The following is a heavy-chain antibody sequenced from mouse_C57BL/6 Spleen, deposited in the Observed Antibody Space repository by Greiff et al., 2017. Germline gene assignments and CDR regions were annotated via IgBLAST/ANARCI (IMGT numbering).Heavy chain of an antibody. CDR2: INPGSGGT. Sequence: VQLQQSGAELVRPGTSVKVSCKASGYAFTNYLIEWVKQRPGQGLEWIGVINPGSGGTNYNEKFKGKATLTADQSSSTAYMQLGSLTSEDSAVYFCARSGGRDFDYWGQGTTLTVSS. CDR3: ARSGGRDFDY. V-gene: IGHV1-54*01. J-gene: IGHJ2*01. D-gene: IGHD1-1*01. CDR1: GYAFTNYL.